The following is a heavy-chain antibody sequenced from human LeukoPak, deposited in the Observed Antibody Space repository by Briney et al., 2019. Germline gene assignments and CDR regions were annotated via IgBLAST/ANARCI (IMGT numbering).Heavy chain of an antibody. D-gene: IGHD3-10*01. CDR3: GTYYYGSGSYGPVDY. CDR2: ISAYNGNT. V-gene: IGHV1-18*01. J-gene: IGHJ4*02. Sequence: ASVKVSCKASGYTFTSYGISWVRQARGQGLAWMGWISAYNGNTNYAQKLQGRVTMTTDTSTSTAYMELRSLRSDDTAVYYCGTYYYGSGSYGPVDYWGQGTLVTVSS. CDR1: GYTFTSYG.